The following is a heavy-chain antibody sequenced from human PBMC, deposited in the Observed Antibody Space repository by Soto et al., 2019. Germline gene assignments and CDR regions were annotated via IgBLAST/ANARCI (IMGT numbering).Heavy chain of an antibody. CDR1: GYTFTSYP. J-gene: IGHJ6*02. D-gene: IGHD2-15*01. CDR3: ARVGDDIVVVVAASYYYGMDV. CDR2: INAGNGDT. Sequence: QVQLVQSGAEVKKPGASVKVSCKASGYTFTSYPMHWVRQAPGQGLEWMGWINAGNGDTKYSQKFQGRVTITRDTSAITAYMELSSLRSEDTAVYYCARVGDDIVVVVAASYYYGMDVWGQGTTVTVSS. V-gene: IGHV1-3*01.